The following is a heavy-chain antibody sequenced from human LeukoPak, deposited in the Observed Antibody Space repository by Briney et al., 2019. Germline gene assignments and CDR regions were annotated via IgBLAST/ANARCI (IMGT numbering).Heavy chain of an antibody. D-gene: IGHD6-13*01. V-gene: IGHV3-30*04. CDR3: AKAVDSSSWYYFDY. Sequence: GGSLRLSCAASGFTFSSYAMHWVRQAPGKGLEWVAVISYDGSNKYYADSVKGRFTISGDDSKNTLYLQMNSLRAEDTAVYYCAKAVDSSSWYYFDYWGQGTLVTVSS. CDR2: ISYDGSNK. CDR1: GFTFSSYA. J-gene: IGHJ4*02.